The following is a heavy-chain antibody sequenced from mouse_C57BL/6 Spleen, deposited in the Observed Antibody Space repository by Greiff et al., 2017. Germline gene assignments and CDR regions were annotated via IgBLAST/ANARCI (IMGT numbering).Heavy chain of an antibody. CDR2: ISYSGST. CDR1: GYSITSGYD. V-gene: IGHV3-1*01. Sequence: EVHLVESGPGMVKPSQSLSLTCTVTGYSITSGYDWHWIRHFPGNKLEWMGYISYSGSTNYNPSLKSRISITHDTSKNHFFLKLNSVTTEDTATYYCARRTNYDAMDYWGQGTSVTVSS. J-gene: IGHJ4*01. CDR3: ARRTNYDAMDY.